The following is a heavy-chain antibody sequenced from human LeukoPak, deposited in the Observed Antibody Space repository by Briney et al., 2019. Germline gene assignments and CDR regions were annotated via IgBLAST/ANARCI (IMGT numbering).Heavy chain of an antibody. Sequence: SETLSLTCNVSGASISNSTYYWGWIRQPPGKGLEWIGSIYYSGSTYCKPSLKSRLTISVDTSKNQFSVNLSSVTAADTAVYYCARDITGSFDYWGQGNLVTVSS. CDR2: IYYSGST. D-gene: IGHD1-14*01. CDR3: ARDITGSFDY. J-gene: IGHJ4*02. CDR1: GASISNSTYY. V-gene: IGHV4-39*07.